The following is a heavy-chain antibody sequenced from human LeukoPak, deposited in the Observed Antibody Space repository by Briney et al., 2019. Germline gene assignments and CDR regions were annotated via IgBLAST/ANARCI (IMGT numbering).Heavy chain of an antibody. Sequence: SVKVSCKASGGTFISYAISWVRQAPGQGLEWMGRIIPIFGTANYAQKFQGRVTITTDESTSTAYMELSSLRSEDTAVYYCALSPVPPYYYDSHLVFDYWGQGTLVTVSS. CDR2: IIPIFGTA. CDR1: GGTFISYA. CDR3: ALSPVPPYYYDSHLVFDY. V-gene: IGHV1-69*05. D-gene: IGHD3-22*01. J-gene: IGHJ4*02.